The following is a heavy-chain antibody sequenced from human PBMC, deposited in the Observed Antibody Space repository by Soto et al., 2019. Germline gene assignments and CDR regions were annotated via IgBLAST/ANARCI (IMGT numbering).Heavy chain of an antibody. J-gene: IGHJ4*02. Sequence: SETLSLTCTVSCGSVSSGSYYWSWIRQPPGKGLEWIGYIYYSGSTNYNPSLKSRVTISVDTSKNQFSLKLSSVTAADTAVYYCARVRSGWDNDYWGQGTLVTVSS. CDR1: CGSVSSGSYY. V-gene: IGHV4-61*01. CDR2: IYYSGST. D-gene: IGHD6-19*01. CDR3: ARVRSGWDNDY.